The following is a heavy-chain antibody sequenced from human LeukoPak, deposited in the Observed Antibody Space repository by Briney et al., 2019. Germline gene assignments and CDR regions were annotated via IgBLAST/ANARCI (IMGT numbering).Heavy chain of an antibody. J-gene: IGHJ4*02. CDR3: AGSDASRLIDY. Sequence: SETLSLTCTVSGGSISSYYWSWIRQPPGKGLEWIGYIYYSGSTNYNPSLKSRVTISVDTSKNQFSLKLSSVTAADTAVYYCAGSDASRLIDYWGQGTLVTVSS. CDR2: IYYSGST. D-gene: IGHD3-16*01. V-gene: IGHV4-59*01. CDR1: GGSISSYY.